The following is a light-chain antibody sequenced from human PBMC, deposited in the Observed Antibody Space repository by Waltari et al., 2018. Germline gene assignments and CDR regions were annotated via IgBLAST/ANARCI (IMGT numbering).Light chain of an antibody. V-gene: IGKV3-20*01. CDR2: GAS. Sequence: EIVLTQSPGNLSVSPGERVTVSCMASQTINGSWFTWYHQKPGQAPRLLIYGASNRAPGIPDRFSGSGSGTDFTLTISRLEPEDSAVYYCQQYDGSVVTFGGGTKVEIK. J-gene: IGKJ4*01. CDR3: QQYDGSVVT. CDR1: QTINGSW.